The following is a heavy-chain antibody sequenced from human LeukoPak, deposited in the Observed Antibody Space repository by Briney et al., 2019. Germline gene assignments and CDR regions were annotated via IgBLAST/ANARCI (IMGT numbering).Heavy chain of an antibody. CDR3: ARDHNWGFDY. D-gene: IGHD7-27*01. J-gene: IGHJ4*02. V-gene: IGHV3-48*01. CDR2: ISGTYEI. Sequence: GGSLRLSCAASGFTFSTYSINWVRQAPGKGLEWVSYISGTYEIYYADSVRGRFTISRDNAKNSLYLQMNSLSAEDTAMYYCARDHNWGFDYWGQGTLVTVSS. CDR1: GFTFSTYS.